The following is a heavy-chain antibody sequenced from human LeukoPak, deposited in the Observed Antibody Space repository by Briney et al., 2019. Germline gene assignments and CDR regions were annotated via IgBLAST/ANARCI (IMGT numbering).Heavy chain of an antibody. D-gene: IGHD2-2*01. Sequence: GGSLRLSCATSGFTFSSYSMNWVRQAPGKGLEWVSSISSSSSYIYYADSVKGRFTISRDNAKNSLYLQMNSLRAEDTAVYYCARDRSSTSRYYFDYWGQGTLVTVSS. V-gene: IGHV3-21*01. CDR2: ISSSSSYI. CDR1: GFTFSSYS. CDR3: ARDRSSTSRYYFDY. J-gene: IGHJ4*02.